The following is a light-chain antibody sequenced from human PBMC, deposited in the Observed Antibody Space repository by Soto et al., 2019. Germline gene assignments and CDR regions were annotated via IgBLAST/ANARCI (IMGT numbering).Light chain of an antibody. Sequence: QSALTQPPSASGSPGQSVAISCTGTSSDIGAYKFVSWYQQHPGKAPKLIIYEVSIRPSGVPDRFSGSKSGNTASLTVSGLLAEDDADYYCSLYAGSNNVVFGGGTQLTVL. J-gene: IGLJ2*01. CDR2: EVS. V-gene: IGLV2-8*01. CDR1: SSDIGAYKF. CDR3: SLYAGSNNVV.